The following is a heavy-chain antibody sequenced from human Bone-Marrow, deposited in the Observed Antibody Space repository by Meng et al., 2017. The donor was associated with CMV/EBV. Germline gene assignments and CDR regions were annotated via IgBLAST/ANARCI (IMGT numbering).Heavy chain of an antibody. Sequence: ASVKVSCKASGYTFTSYDINWVRQATGQGLEWMGWMNPNSGNTGYAQKFQGRVTMTRNTSISTAYMELSSLRSEDTAVYYCARGGYCSGGSCPYYYYYGMDVWGQATTVTVSS. CDR2: MNPNSGNT. J-gene: IGHJ6*02. V-gene: IGHV1-8*01. CDR1: GYTFTSYD. D-gene: IGHD2-15*01. CDR3: ARGGYCSGGSCPYYYYYGMDV.